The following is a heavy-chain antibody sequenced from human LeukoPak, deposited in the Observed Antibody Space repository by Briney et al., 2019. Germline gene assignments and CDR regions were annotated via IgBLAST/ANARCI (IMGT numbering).Heavy chain of an antibody. J-gene: IGHJ6*02. CDR1: GFTFSSYT. Sequence: GGSLRLSCAASGFTFSSYTMNWVRQAPGKGLEWVSSISSSSSYIYYADSVKGRFTISRDNAKNSLYLQMNSLRAEDTAVYYCARALDSSGYYYVTYYYGMDVWGQGTTVTVSS. V-gene: IGHV3-21*01. CDR2: ISSSSSYI. D-gene: IGHD3-22*01. CDR3: ARALDSSGYYYVTYYYGMDV.